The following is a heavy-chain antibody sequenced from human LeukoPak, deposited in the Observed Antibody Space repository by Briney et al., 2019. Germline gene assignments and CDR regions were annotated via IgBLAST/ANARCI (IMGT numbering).Heavy chain of an antibody. J-gene: IGHJ4*02. Sequence: GASVKVSCKVSGSTLTESSIHWVRQAPGKGLEGMGGFDTEDAETLYAQKFKCRVTMTEDTSSDTAYMDLSSLRSEDTTVYYCATDIPGDQGVGVGYWGQGALVTVSS. CDR3: ATDIPGDQGVGVGY. CDR2: FDTEDAET. V-gene: IGHV1-24*01. D-gene: IGHD1-14*01. CDR1: GSTLTESS.